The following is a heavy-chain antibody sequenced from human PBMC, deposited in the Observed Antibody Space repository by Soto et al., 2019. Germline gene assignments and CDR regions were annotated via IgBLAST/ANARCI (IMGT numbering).Heavy chain of an antibody. CDR1: GFSLTTTGVG. Sequence: QITLKESGPTLVKPTQTLTLTCTFSGFSLTTTGVGVGWIRQPPGKALECLALIYWDDDKRYSPSLESRLTITKDTSKNQVVLTMTNMDPVDTATYYCVHRDLEYSSSSPFDYWGQGTLVTVSS. CDR3: VHRDLEYSSSSPFDY. V-gene: IGHV2-5*02. D-gene: IGHD6-6*01. CDR2: IYWDDDK. J-gene: IGHJ4*02.